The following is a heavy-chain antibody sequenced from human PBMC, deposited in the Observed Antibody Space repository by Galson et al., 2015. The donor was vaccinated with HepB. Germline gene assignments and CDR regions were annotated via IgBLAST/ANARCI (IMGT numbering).Heavy chain of an antibody. CDR2: IHYGGHT. V-gene: IGHV4-59*03. J-gene: IGHJ3*01. CDR3: ATNITNTRAFDL. D-gene: IGHD5-24*01. Sequence: TLSLTCTVSGGSISGYYWSWIRQSPEKGLEWIGYIHYGGHTKYHPSLKSRVTISVDTSKNEFSLKVNSVTTADTALYYCATNITNTRAFDLWGQGTMVTVSS. CDR1: GGSISGYY.